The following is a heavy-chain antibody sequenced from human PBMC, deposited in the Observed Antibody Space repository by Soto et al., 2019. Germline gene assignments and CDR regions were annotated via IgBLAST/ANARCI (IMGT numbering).Heavy chain of an antibody. CDR3: TKDRATPRNY. CDR1: GFTFRNYV. D-gene: IGHD3-16*01. V-gene: IGHV3-30*18. CDR2: ISSDGSNK. Sequence: QVQLVESGGGVVQPGRSLSLSCAASGFTFRNYVMHWVRQAPGKGLEWVAVISSDGSNKYYADSVKGRFTISRDNSKNKLYLQMTSLRIEDTAVYYCTKDRATPRNYWGQGTLVSVSS. J-gene: IGHJ4*02.